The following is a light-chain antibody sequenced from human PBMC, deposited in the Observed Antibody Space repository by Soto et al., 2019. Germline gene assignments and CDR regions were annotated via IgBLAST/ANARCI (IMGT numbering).Light chain of an antibody. Sequence: EIVLTQSPGTLSLSPGERATLSCRASQSVSSSYLAWYQQRPGQAPRLLIYGTSSRATGIPDRFSGSGSGKDFTLTIRRLKPEDFAVYYCQQYGNSPLVTFGQGKRLEIK. V-gene: IGKV3-20*01. J-gene: IGKJ5*01. CDR2: GTS. CDR1: QSVSSSY. CDR3: QQYGNSPLVT.